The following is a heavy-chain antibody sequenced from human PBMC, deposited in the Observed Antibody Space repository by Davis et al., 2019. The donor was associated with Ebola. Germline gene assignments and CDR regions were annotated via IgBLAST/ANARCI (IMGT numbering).Heavy chain of an antibody. Sequence: ASVKVSCKASGYIFTSYDINWVRQAPGQGLEWMAWISTYTGDTDYAQKFQGRVTLSTETSTGTAYMELRSLRSDDTAVYYCARAQFPTTSDHWGQGTLVTVSS. V-gene: IGHV1-18*01. CDR1: GYIFTSYD. J-gene: IGHJ4*02. CDR3: ARAQFPTTSDH. CDR2: ISTYTGDT. D-gene: IGHD1-1*01.